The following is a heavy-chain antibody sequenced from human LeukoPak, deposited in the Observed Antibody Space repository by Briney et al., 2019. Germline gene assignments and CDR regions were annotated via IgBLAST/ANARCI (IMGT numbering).Heavy chain of an antibody. J-gene: IGHJ2*01. D-gene: IGHD2-21*02. V-gene: IGHV3-9*01. CDR2: ISWNSGDI. Sequence: PGGSLRLSCAASGFSFGGYALHWVRQAPGKGLEWVASISWNSGDIVHADSVEGRFTISRDNAKNSLYLQMDRLRTEDTALYYCVKSGGYATAIRYFDLWGRGTLVTVSS. CDR3: VKSGGYATAIRYFDL. CDR1: GFSFGGYA.